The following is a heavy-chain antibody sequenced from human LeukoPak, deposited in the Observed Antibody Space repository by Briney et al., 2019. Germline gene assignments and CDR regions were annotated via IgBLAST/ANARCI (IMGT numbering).Heavy chain of an antibody. J-gene: IGHJ4*02. V-gene: IGHV4-38-2*01. D-gene: IGHD2-2*01. CDR3: TRHGIECSSTNCYWATVRY. CDR2: IYHSGST. CDR1: AYSISSGYY. Sequence: PSVTLSLTCAVSAYSISSGYYWAWIRQPPGKGLEWIGSIYHSGSTYYNPSLKSRVTISIDTSKNQFSLKLSSVTAADTAVYYCTRHGIECSSTNCYWATVRYWGQGTLVTVSS.